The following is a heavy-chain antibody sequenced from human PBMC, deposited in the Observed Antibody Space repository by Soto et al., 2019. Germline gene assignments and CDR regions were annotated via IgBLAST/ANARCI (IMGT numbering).Heavy chain of an antibody. CDR1: GLTLSSASYF. V-gene: IGHV4-31*03. CDR3: ARYRISGSWSKFDY. Sequence: TPLPTCRVSGLTLSSASYFWGWIRQHPGKGLEWVGNIYYNGSTYYSPSLKRRVTVWFDTSKNQFSLRLTSVTAADTAVYYCARYRISGSWSKFDYWGQGTRVTASS. J-gene: IGHJ4*02. CDR2: IYYNGST. D-gene: IGHD6-13*01.